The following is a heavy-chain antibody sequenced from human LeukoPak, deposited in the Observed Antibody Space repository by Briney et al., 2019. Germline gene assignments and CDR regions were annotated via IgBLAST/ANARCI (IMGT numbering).Heavy chain of an antibody. D-gene: IGHD3-10*01. CDR2: ISSSSSYI. V-gene: IGHV3-21*01. Sequence: GGSLRLSCAASGFTFSSYSMNWVRQAPGKGLEWVSSISSSSSYIYYADSVEGRFTISRDNAKNSLYLQMNSLRAEDTAVYYCARDEALWFGEFPLNGWGQGTLVTVSS. CDR1: GFTFSSYS. CDR3: ARDEALWFGEFPLNG. J-gene: IGHJ4*02.